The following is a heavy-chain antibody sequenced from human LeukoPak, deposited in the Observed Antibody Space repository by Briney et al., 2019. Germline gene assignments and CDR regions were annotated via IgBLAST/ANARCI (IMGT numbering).Heavy chain of an antibody. V-gene: IGHV3-23*01. D-gene: IGHD1-26*01. Sequence: PGGSLRLSCAASGFTFSSYAMSWVRQAPGKGLEWVSAISGSGGSTYYADSVKGRSTISRDNSKNTLYLQMNSLRAEDTAVYYCAKSGSYTNWFDPWGQGTLVTVSS. CDR3: AKSGSYTNWFDP. CDR2: ISGSGGST. CDR1: GFTFSSYA. J-gene: IGHJ5*02.